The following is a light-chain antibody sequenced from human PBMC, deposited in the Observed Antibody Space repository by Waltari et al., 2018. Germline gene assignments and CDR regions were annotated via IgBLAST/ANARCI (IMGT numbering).Light chain of an antibody. CDR2: RND. J-gene: IGLJ3*02. CDR3: AVWDDSLIGRV. Sequence: QSVLSQPPSASGTPGQRVTISCSGTSSNVGSHSVYWYQHLPGTVPKLLIYRNDQRPSGVPDRFSGSKSGTSASLAISGLQSEDESDYYCAVWDDSLIGRVFGGGTKLTVL. V-gene: IGLV1-47*01. CDR1: SSNVGSHS.